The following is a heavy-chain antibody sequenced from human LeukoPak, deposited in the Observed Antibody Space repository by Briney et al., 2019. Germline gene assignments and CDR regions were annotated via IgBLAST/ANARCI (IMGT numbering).Heavy chain of an antibody. CDR3: ARGRSDYYLDS. Sequence: GASVKVSCRASGYTFTDYYMHWVRQPPGQELEGMRGIYPNSGGTNYSQNFLGRVTMPRDTSIRTAYMGLSKLRSDDTAVYFCARGRSDYYLDSWGQGTLVTVSS. CDR1: GYTFTDYY. CDR2: IYPNSGGT. J-gene: IGHJ4*02. V-gene: IGHV1-2*02. D-gene: IGHD3-10*01.